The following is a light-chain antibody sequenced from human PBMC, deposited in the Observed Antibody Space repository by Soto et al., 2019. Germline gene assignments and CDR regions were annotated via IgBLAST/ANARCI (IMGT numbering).Light chain of an antibody. J-gene: IGKJ2*01. CDR2: ETS. Sequence: IQMTQSPSSLSASVGDRVTITCRASQSLSSRLTWYQQKPGAAPKLLIYETSSLHSGVPSRFSGSGSETDFTLTINSLQPEDFATYYCQQSFSPPYTFGQGTKLEIK. CDR1: QSLSSR. CDR3: QQSFSPPYT. V-gene: IGKV1-39*01.